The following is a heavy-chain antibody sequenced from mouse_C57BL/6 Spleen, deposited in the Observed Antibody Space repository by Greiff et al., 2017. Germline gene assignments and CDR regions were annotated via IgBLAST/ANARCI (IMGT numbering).Heavy chain of an antibody. CDR3: ARKRKTGQCPY. V-gene: IGHV1-26*01. CDR1: GYTFTDYY. Sequence: VQLQQSGPELVKPGASVKISCKASGYTFTDYYMNWVKQSHGKSLEWIGDINPNNGGTSYNQKFKGKATLTVDKSSSTAYMELRSLTSEDSAVYYYARKRKTGQCPYWGQGTLVTVSA. CDR2: INPNNGGT. J-gene: IGHJ3*01. D-gene: IGHD4-1*01.